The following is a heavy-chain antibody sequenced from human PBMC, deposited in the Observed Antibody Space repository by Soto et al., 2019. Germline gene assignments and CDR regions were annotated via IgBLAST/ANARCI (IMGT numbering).Heavy chain of an antibody. CDR3: ARALLWFGESYGMDV. V-gene: IGHV3-33*01. CDR2: IWYDGSNK. D-gene: IGHD3-10*01. Sequence: ESGGGVVQPGRSLRLSCAASGFTFSSYGMHWVRQGPGKGLAWVAVIWYDGSNKYYADSVKGRFTISRDNSKNTLYLQMNSLRAEDTAVYYCARALLWFGESYGMDVWGQGTTVTVSS. CDR1: GFTFSSYG. J-gene: IGHJ6*02.